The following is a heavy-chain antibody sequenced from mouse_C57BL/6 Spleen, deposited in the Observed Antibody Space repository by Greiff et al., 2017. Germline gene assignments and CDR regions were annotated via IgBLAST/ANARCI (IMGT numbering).Heavy chain of an antibody. V-gene: IGHV1-55*01. Sequence: VQLVESGAELVKPGASVKMSCKASGYTFTSYWITWVKQRPGQGLEWIGDIYPGSGSTNYNDKFKSKATLTVDTSSSTAYMQLSSLTSEDSAIYYCARSYGSSYYFDYWGQGTTLTVSS. CDR1: GYTFTSYW. J-gene: IGHJ2*01. D-gene: IGHD1-1*01. CDR2: IYPGSGST. CDR3: ARSYGSSYYFDY.